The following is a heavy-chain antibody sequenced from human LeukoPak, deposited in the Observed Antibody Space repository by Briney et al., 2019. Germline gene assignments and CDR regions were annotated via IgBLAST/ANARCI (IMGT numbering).Heavy chain of an antibody. V-gene: IGHV3-66*01. CDR2: INNGDTT. J-gene: IGHJ4*02. CDR3: TRSTAWSRWDY. CDR1: GFTDNTNH. Sequence: PGGSLGLPCASSGFTDNTNHMRWARQAPGKGLEWVSIINNGDTTYYADSVKGRFTIPTDNSKNTLYLQVNSLRVEDTAVYYCTRSTAWSRWDYWGPGTLVTVSS. D-gene: IGHD1-1*01.